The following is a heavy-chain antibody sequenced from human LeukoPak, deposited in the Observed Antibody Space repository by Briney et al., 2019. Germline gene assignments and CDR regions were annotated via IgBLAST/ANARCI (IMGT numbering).Heavy chain of an antibody. D-gene: IGHD5-18*01. CDR1: GFTFSSYE. CDR3: ARSAEDTAMDWAFDI. Sequence: GGSLRLSCAASGFTFSSYEMNWVRQAPGRGLEWVSYISDSGRTIYYADSVKGRFTISRDKSKNTLYLQMNSLRAEDTAIYYCARSAEDTAMDWAFDIWGQGTMVTVSS. J-gene: IGHJ3*02. V-gene: IGHV3-48*03. CDR2: ISDSGRTI.